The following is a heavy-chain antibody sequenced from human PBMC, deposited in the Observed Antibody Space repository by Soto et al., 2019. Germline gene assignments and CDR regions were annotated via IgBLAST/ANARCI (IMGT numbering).Heavy chain of an antibody. CDR1: GDSVSSNSAA. CDR2: TYYRSKWYN. D-gene: IGHD3-3*01. V-gene: IGHV6-1*01. CDR3: AIVTSATNYDFWSGYSRGPAVYDYSCMVV. J-gene: IGHJ6*02. Sequence: PSQTLSLTCAISGDSVSSNSAAWNWIRQSPSRGLEWLGRTYYRSKWYNDYAVSVKSRITINPDTSTNQFSLQLNSVTPEDTAVYYCAIVTSATNYDFWSGYSRGPAVYDYSCMVVWGHGTTVTVSS.